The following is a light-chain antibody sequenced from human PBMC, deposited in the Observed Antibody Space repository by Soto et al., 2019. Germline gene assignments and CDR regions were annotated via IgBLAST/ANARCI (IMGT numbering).Light chain of an antibody. CDR3: QQYNNWPQT. CDR1: QSVSSSY. J-gene: IGKJ1*01. CDR2: GAS. Sequence: EIVMPRSRATLSLSPGERATLSCRASQSVSSSYLAWYQQKPGQAPRLLIYGASSRATGIPDRFSGSGSGTDFTLTISRLEPEDFAVYYCQQYNNWPQTFGQGTKVDIK. V-gene: IGKV3-20*01.